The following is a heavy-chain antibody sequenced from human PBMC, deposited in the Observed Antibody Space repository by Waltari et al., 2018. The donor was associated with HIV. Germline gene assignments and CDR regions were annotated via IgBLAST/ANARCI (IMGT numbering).Heavy chain of an antibody. CDR2: ISSSGSTI. V-gene: IGHV3-48*03. J-gene: IGHJ4*02. CDR3: ARDWGSGSYR. D-gene: IGHD3-10*01. Sequence: EVQLVESGGGWVQPGGSLRLSCAASGFTFSSYEMNWVRQATGKGLEWVAYISSSGSTIYYADSVKGRFTISRDNAKNSLYLQMNSLRAEDTAVYYCARDWGSGSYRWGQGTLVTVSS. CDR1: GFTFSSYE.